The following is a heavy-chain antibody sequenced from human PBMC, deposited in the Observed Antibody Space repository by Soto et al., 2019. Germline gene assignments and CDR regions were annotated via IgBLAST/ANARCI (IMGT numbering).Heavy chain of an antibody. CDR3: ARDLSVGYCSSTSCYTDDYYGMDV. J-gene: IGHJ6*02. V-gene: IGHV1-18*04. D-gene: IGHD2-2*02. CDR2: ISAYNGNT. CDR1: GYTFTSYG. Sequence: ASVKVSCKASGYTFTSYGISWVRQAPGEGLEWMGWISAYNGNTNYAQKLQGRVTMTTDTSTSTAYMELRSLRSDDTAVYYCARDLSVGYCSSTSCYTDDYYGMDVWGQGTTVTVSS.